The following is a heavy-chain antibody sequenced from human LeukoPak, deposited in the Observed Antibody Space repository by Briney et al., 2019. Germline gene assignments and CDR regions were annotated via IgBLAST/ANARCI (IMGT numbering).Heavy chain of an antibody. CDR1: GYTFTGYY. Sequence: ASVKVSCKASGYTFTGYYMHWVRQAPGQGLEWMGWISAYNGNTNYAQKLQGRVTMTTDTSTSTAYMELRSLRSDDTAVYYCARVGYYDILTGYFANWFDPWGQGTLVTVSS. D-gene: IGHD3-9*01. J-gene: IGHJ5*02. CDR3: ARVGYYDILTGYFANWFDP. CDR2: ISAYNGNT. V-gene: IGHV1-18*04.